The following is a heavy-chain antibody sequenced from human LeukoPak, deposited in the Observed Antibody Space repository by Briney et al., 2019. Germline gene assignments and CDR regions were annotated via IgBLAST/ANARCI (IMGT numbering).Heavy chain of an antibody. J-gene: IGHJ4*02. D-gene: IGHD2-21*02. V-gene: IGHV1-69*13. Sequence: SVKVSCKASGGTFSSYAISWVRQAPGQGLEWMGGIIPIFGTANYAQKFQGRVTITADESTSTAYMELSSLRSEDTAVYYCARQLWEVVTAIRFFDYWGQGTLVTVSS. CDR1: GGTFSSYA. CDR2: IIPIFGTA. CDR3: ARQLWEVVTAIRFFDY.